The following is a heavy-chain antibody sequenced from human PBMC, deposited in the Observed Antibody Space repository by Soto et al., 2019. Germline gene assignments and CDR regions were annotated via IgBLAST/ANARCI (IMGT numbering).Heavy chain of an antibody. D-gene: IGHD2-15*01. CDR1: GFRLSSYA. CDR2: MSYDESKK. CDR3: AKDRRDGDFMHILVVDF. Sequence: ESGGGVVPPGGSLRLSCATSGFRLSSYAMHWVRQAPGKGLEWVALMSYDESKKYYADSVKGRFTISRDTSKNTLVLEMNNLRVEDTAVYYCAKDRRDGDFMHILVVDFWGQGALVTVSS. J-gene: IGHJ4*02. V-gene: IGHV3-30*18.